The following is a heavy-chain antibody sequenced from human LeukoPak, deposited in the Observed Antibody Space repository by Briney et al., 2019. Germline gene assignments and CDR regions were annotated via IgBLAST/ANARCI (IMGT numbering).Heavy chain of an antibody. V-gene: IGHV4-61*02. CDR1: GGSISSGTYY. CDR3: ARHNGFDRGYYYYMDV. J-gene: IGHJ6*03. CDR2: MYPSGSS. D-gene: IGHD3-9*01. Sequence: PSQTLSLTCTVSGGSISSGTYYWSWIRQPAGKGLEWIGRMYPSGSSNYNPSLKSRVTISLDTSKNQFSLNLTSVTAADTAVYYCARHNGFDRGYYYYMDVWGKGTTVTVSS.